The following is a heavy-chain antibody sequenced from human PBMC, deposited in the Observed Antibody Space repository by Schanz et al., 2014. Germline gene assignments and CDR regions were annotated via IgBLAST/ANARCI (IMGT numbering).Heavy chain of an antibody. D-gene: IGHD6-25*01. Sequence: EVHLLESGGGLVQPGGSLRLSCGGSGFTFTNYALNWVRQTPGKGLEWVSGIGGSGDRTYYADSVKGRFTISRDNSKNMLYLQMVSLRAEDTAMYYCVKDDGMSAETFDYWGQGTLVTVYS. V-gene: IGHV3-23*01. J-gene: IGHJ4*02. CDR1: GFTFTNYA. CDR3: VKDDGMSAETFDY. CDR2: IGGSGDRT.